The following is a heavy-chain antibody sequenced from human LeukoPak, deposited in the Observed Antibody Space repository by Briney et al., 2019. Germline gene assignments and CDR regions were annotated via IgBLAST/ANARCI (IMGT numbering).Heavy chain of an antibody. V-gene: IGHV3-30*18. J-gene: IGHJ4*02. CDR2: ISYDGTNK. D-gene: IGHD4-17*01. CDR1: VFTFINYG. Sequence: GGSLRLSCAASVFTFINYGMHWVRQAPGKGLEWVAVISYDGTNKYYADSVKGRFTISRDNSKNTLYLQMNSLKTDDTAVYYCANYGDYQYFDYWGQGTPVTVSS. CDR3: ANYGDYQYFDY.